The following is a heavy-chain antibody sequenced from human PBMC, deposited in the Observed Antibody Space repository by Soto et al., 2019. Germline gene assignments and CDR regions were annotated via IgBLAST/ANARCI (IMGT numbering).Heavy chain of an antibody. CDR2: INSDGSST. D-gene: IGHD3-3*01. CDR3: ARGNYDFWSGSYYYYYGMDV. Sequence: GGSLRLSCAASGFTFSSYWMHWVRQAPGKGLVWVSRINSDGSSTSYADSVKGRFTISRDNAKNTLYLQMNSLRAEDTAVYYCARGNYDFWSGSYYYYYGMDVWGQGTTVTVSS. V-gene: IGHV3-74*01. CDR1: GFTFSSYW. J-gene: IGHJ6*02.